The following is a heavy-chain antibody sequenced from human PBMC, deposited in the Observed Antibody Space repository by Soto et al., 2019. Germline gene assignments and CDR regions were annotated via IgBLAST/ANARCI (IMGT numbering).Heavy chain of an antibody. D-gene: IGHD2-15*01. Sequence: EVQLVESGGGLVQPGGSLRLSCAASGFTFSNYWMHWVRQVPGMGLVWVSRLSGDGSSTRYADSVKGRFTISRDNAKNTVYLQMNHLRAEDTALYYCARGAGWHCSGGTCYTDNFDYWGQGSLVTVSS. V-gene: IGHV3-74*01. CDR2: LSGDGSST. CDR1: GFTFSNYW. CDR3: ARGAGWHCSGGTCYTDNFDY. J-gene: IGHJ4*02.